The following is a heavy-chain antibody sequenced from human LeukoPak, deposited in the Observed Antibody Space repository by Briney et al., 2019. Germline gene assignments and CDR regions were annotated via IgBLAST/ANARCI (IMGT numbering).Heavy chain of an antibody. Sequence: SETLSLTCAVYGGSFCGYYWSWIRQPPGKGLEWIGEINHSGSTNYNPSLKSRVTISVDTSKNQFSLKLSSVTAADTAVYYCARAGYSSSWYPAMYMDVWGKGTTVTVSS. CDR1: GGSFCGYY. D-gene: IGHD6-13*01. CDR3: ARAGYSSSWYPAMYMDV. CDR2: INHSGST. V-gene: IGHV4-34*01. J-gene: IGHJ6*03.